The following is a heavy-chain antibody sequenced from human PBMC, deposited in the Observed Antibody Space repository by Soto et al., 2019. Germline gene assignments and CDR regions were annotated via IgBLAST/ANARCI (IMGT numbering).Heavy chain of an antibody. CDR2: ISGNGAYI. J-gene: IGHJ4*02. V-gene: IGHV3-21*01. Sequence: GGSLRLSCAASGFTFSSYAMSWVRQAPGKGLEWVSAISGNGAYIYYADSLKGRFTISRDNAKNSLSLQMKNLRPEDTAIYYCARDPSGALPGFDYWGQGTVVTVSS. CDR1: GFTFSSYA. CDR3: ARDPSGALPGFDY. D-gene: IGHD3-3*01.